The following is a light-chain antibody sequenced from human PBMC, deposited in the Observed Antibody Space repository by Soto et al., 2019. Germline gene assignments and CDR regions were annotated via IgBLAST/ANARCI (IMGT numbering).Light chain of an antibody. CDR3: CSYAGSSTPFV. CDR1: SGDIGSYNL. J-gene: IGLJ1*01. V-gene: IGLV2-23*02. CDR2: EVN. Sequence: SALTQPASLSGSPGQSITISCTGTSGDIGSYNLVSWYQHHPGKAPQLLIYEVNKRPSGVSDRFSGSKSGNTASLTISGLQSEDETDYYCCSYAGSSTPFVFGTGTKVTVL.